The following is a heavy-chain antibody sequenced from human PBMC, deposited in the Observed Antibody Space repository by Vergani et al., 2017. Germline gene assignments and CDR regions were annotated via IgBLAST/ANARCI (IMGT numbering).Heavy chain of an antibody. CDR3: GRGYGGNSGYFDY. J-gene: IGHJ4*02. D-gene: IGHD4-23*01. Sequence: QVQLVESAGGVVQPGGSLRLSCAASGFTFSNFGMHWIRQAPGKGLEWLAYIGKDGINTRYRDAVKGRFTVSRDNSKDILYLQMNGLRAEDTAVYYCGRGYGGNSGYFDYWGQGTLVIVSS. V-gene: IGHV3-30*02. CDR1: GFTFSNFG. CDR2: IGKDGINT.